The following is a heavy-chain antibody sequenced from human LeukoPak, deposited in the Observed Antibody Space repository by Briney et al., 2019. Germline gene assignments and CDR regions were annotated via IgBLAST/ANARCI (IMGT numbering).Heavy chain of an antibody. CDR2: IYYSGST. V-gene: IGHV4-39*01. CDR3: ARATELRYFDWLLEYFDY. CDR1: GGSISSSSYY. Sequence: SETLSLTCTVSGGSISSSSYYWGWIRQPPGKGLEWIGSIYYSGSTYYNPSLKSRVTISVDTSKNQFSLKLSSVTAADTAVYYCARATELRYFDWLLEYFDYWGQGTLVTVSS. J-gene: IGHJ4*02. D-gene: IGHD3-9*01.